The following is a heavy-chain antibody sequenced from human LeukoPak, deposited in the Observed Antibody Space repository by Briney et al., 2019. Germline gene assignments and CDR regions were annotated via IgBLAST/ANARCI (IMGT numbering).Heavy chain of an antibody. CDR3: ARESYVGYRPGLAAAHFDY. V-gene: IGHV1-69*04. J-gene: IGHJ4*02. CDR2: IIPILGIA. CDR1: GGTFSSYA. D-gene: IGHD6-13*01. Sequence: SVKVSCKASGGTFSSYAISWVRQAPGQGLEWMGRIIPILGIANYAQKFQGRVTITADKSTGTAYMELSSLRSEDTAVYYCARESYVGYRPGLAAAHFDYWGQGTLVTVSS.